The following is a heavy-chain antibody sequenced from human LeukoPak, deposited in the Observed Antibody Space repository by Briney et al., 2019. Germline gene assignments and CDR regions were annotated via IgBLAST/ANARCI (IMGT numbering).Heavy chain of an antibody. J-gene: IGHJ4*02. CDR2: IKCKTDGGTT. Sequence: GGSLRLFCAASGFTFSNAWMSWVRQAPGKGLEWVGRIKCKTDGGTTDYAAPVKGRFTISRDNSKNTLYLQMNSLKTEDTAVYYYTTDLGYGMATEFDYWGQGTLVTVSS. CDR3: TTDLGYGMATEFDY. V-gene: IGHV3-15*01. CDR1: GFTFSNAW. D-gene: IGHD5-24*01.